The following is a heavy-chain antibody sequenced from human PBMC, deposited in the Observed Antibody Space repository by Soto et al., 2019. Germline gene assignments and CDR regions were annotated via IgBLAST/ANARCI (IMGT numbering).Heavy chain of an antibody. V-gene: IGHV3-30-3*01. Sequence: GGSLRLSCAASGFTFSSYAMHWVRQAPGKGLEWVAVISYDGSNKYYADSVKGRFTISRDNSKNTLYLQMNSLRAEDTAVYYCARDVGYCSSTSCPYGMDVWGQGTTVTVSS. J-gene: IGHJ6*02. CDR3: ARDVGYCSSTSCPYGMDV. CDR1: GFTFSSYA. D-gene: IGHD2-2*01. CDR2: ISYDGSNK.